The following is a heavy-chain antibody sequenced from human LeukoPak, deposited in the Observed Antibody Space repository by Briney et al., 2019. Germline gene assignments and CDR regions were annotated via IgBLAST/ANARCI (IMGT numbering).Heavy chain of an antibody. CDR2: IGTAGDT. D-gene: IGHD6-13*01. Sequence: GGSLRLSCAASGFTFDDYAMHWVRQAPGKGLEWVSAIGTAGDTYYPGSVKGRFTISRENAKNSLYLQMNSLRAGDTAVYYCARGRGAAGPFDYRGQGTLVTVSS. CDR1: GFTFDDYA. J-gene: IGHJ4*02. V-gene: IGHV3-13*01. CDR3: ARGRGAAGPFDY.